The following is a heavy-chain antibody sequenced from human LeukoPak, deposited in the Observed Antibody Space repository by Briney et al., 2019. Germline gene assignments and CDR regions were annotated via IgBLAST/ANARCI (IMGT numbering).Heavy chain of an antibody. J-gene: IGHJ4*02. CDR1: GFTFDDYG. V-gene: IGHV3-20*04. CDR2: INWNGGST. Sequence: GGSLRLSCAASGFTFDDYGMSWVRQAPGKGLEWVSGINWNGGSTGYADSVKGRFTISRDNAKNSLYLQLNSLRAEDTALYYRARHIGATYSSGWYYFDYWGQGTLVTVSS. CDR3: ARHIGATYSSGWYYFDY. D-gene: IGHD6-19*01.